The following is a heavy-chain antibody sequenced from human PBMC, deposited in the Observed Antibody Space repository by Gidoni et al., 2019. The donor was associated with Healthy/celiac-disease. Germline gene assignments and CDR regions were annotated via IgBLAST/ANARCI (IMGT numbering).Heavy chain of an antibody. CDR3: ARADYYDSSANWFDP. J-gene: IGHJ5*02. Sequence: QVQLQESGPGLVKPSQTLSLPCTVPGGSISSGGYYWSWIRQHPGKGLAWICYIYYSGSTYYNPSLKSRVTISVDTSKNQFSLKLSSVTAADTAVYYCARADYYDSSANWFDPWGQGTLVTVSS. V-gene: IGHV4-31*03. CDR2: IYYSGST. D-gene: IGHD3-22*01. CDR1: GGSISSGGYY.